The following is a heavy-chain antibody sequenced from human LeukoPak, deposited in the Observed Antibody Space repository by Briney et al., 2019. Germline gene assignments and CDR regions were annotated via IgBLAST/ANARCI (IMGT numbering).Heavy chain of an antibody. V-gene: IGHV4-30-4*08. CDR2: IYYSGST. CDR3: ARGGITVTTHVDY. Sequence: PSQTLSLTCTVSGGSISSGDYYWSWIRQAPGKGLERIGYIYYSGSTYYNPSLKSRVTISVDTSKNQFSLKLSSVTAADTAVYYCARGGITVTTHVDYWGQGTLVTVSS. CDR1: GGSISSGDYY. J-gene: IGHJ4*02. D-gene: IGHD4-17*01.